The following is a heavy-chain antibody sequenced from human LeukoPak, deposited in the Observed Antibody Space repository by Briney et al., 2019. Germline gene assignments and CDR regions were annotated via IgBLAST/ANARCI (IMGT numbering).Heavy chain of an antibody. CDR1: GGTFSSYA. V-gene: IGHV1-69*06. Sequence: SVKVSCKASGGTFSSYAISWVRQAPGQGLEWMGGIIPIFGTANYAQKFQGRVTITADKSTSTAYMELSSLRSEDTAVYYCARTAAGCGGDCYPAPSYYYYYMDVWGKGTTVTVSS. CDR3: ARTAAGCGGDCYPAPSYYYYYMDV. J-gene: IGHJ6*03. D-gene: IGHD2-21*02. CDR2: IIPIFGTA.